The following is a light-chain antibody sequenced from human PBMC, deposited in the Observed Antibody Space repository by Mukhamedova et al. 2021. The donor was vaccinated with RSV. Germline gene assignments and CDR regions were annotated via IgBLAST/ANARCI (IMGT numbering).Light chain of an antibody. CDR2: SSS. CDR3: QRYNTVPLT. Sequence: WYQRRVHGKVPQLLISSSSTLHSGVLSRFSGSGSGTDFTLTISSLQPEDVATYYCQRYNTVPLTFGGGTKVEIK. J-gene: IGKJ4*01. V-gene: IGKV1-27*01.